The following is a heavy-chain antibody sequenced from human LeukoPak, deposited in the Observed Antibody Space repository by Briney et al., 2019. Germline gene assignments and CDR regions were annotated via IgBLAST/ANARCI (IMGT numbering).Heavy chain of an antibody. CDR1: GGSISSGDYY. CDR2: IYYSGST. D-gene: IGHD2-2*03. V-gene: IGHV4-30-4*08. CDR3: ARDVGYCSSTSCYNWFDP. J-gene: IGHJ5*02. Sequence: SQTLSHTCTVSGGSISSGDYYWSWIRQPPGKGLEWIGYIYYSGSTYYNPSLKSRVTISVDTSKNQFSLKLSSVTAADTAVYYCARDVGYCSSTSCYNWFDPWGQGTLVTVSS.